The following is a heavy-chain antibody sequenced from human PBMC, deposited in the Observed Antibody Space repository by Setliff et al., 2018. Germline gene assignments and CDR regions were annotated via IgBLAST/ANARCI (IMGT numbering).Heavy chain of an antibody. CDR2: IYPSDSDI. CDR3: ARPAYSSRWYEIKGFDY. V-gene: IGHV5-51*01. CDR1: GYKFINYW. Sequence: PRESLKISCQGPGYKFINYWIGWVRQMPGKGLEWMGIIYPSDSDIRYSPSFQGQVTISADKSISTAYLQWSSLKASDTAIYYCARPAYSSRWYEIKGFDYWGQGTLVTVSS. J-gene: IGHJ4*02. D-gene: IGHD6-13*01.